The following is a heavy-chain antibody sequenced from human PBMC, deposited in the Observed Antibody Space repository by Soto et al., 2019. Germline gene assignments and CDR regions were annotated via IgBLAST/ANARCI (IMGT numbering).Heavy chain of an antibody. J-gene: IGHJ5*02. CDR1: GYTFTSYG. CDR2: ISAYNGNT. CDR3: ARQDYYDSSGYPSWFDP. Sequence: ASVKVSCKASGYTFTSYGISWVRQAPGQGLEWMGWISAYNGNTNYAQKLQGRVTMTTDTSTSTAYMELRSLRSDDTAVYYCARQDYYDSSGYPSWFDPWGQGTLVTVSS. D-gene: IGHD3-22*01. V-gene: IGHV1-18*04.